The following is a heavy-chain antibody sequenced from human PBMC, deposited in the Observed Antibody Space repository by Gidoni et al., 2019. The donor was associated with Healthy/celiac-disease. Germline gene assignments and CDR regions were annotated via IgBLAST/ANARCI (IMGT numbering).Heavy chain of an antibody. Sequence: QVQLVESGGGVVQPGRSLRLSCAASGFTFSRYGMHWVRQAPGKGLEWVAVISYDGSNKYYADSVKGRVTISRDNSKNTLYLQMNSLRAEDTAVYYCAKDRVPRKTQRAPNWFDPWGQGTLVTVSS. V-gene: IGHV3-30*18. J-gene: IGHJ5*02. CDR1: GFTFSRYG. CDR2: ISYDGSNK. CDR3: AKDRVPRKTQRAPNWFDP.